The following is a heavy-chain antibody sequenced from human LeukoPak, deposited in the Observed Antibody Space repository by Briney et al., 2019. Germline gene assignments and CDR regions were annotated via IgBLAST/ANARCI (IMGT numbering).Heavy chain of an antibody. V-gene: IGHV3-30*02. J-gene: IGHJ4*02. CDR3: ARGPFYNILTGFRGRFLGFDS. D-gene: IGHD3-9*01. CDR2: IRYDGSNK. CDR1: GFTFSSYG. Sequence: GGSLRLSCAASGFTFSSYGMHWVRQAPGKGLEWVAFIRYDGSNKYYADSVKGRFTISRDNSKNTLYLQMNSLRAEDTAVYYCARGPFYNILTGFRGRFLGFDSWGQGTLITVSS.